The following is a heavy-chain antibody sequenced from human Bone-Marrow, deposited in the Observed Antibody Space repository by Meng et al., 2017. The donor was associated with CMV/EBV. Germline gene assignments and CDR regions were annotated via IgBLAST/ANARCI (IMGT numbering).Heavy chain of an antibody. Sequence: GGSLRLSCAASGFTVSSHYMSWVRQSPDKGLEWVSIVYGGGGTAYTDSVKGRFTLSRDDSKHTLYLQMSSLRTEDTAVYYCARGERVGNFYTNYLDYWGRGSLVTVSS. D-gene: IGHD3-3*01. V-gene: IGHV3-53*01. CDR2: VYGGGGT. J-gene: IGHJ4*02. CDR3: ARGERVGNFYTNYLDY. CDR1: GFTVSSHY.